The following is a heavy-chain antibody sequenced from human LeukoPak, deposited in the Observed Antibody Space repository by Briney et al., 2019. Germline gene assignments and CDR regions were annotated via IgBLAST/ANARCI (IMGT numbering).Heavy chain of an antibody. CDR3: AGAGAGTAVDS. Sequence: GESLKISCKGSGYSFTTYWIAWVRPMPGKGLEWMGIIYPGDSDTRYSPSFQGQFTISADKSISTAYLQWSSLKASDTAMYYCAGAGAGTAVDSWGQGTLVTVAS. CDR2: IYPGDSDT. CDR1: GYSFTTYW. D-gene: IGHD6-13*01. J-gene: IGHJ4*02. V-gene: IGHV5-51*01.